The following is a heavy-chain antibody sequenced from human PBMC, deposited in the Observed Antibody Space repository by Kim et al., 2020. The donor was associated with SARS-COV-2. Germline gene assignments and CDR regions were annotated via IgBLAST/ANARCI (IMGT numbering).Heavy chain of an antibody. CDR1: GGSISSGGYY. V-gene: IGHV4-31*03. D-gene: IGHD3-22*01. CDR2: IYYSGST. CDR3: ARGEGEYYYDSSGYFHHFNWFDP. J-gene: IGHJ5*02. Sequence: SETLSLTCTVSGGSISSGGYYWSWIRQHPGKGLEWIGYIYYSGSTYYNPSLKSRVTISVDTSKNQFSLKLSSVTAADTAVYYCARGEGEYYYDSSGYFHHFNWFDPWGQGTLVTVSS.